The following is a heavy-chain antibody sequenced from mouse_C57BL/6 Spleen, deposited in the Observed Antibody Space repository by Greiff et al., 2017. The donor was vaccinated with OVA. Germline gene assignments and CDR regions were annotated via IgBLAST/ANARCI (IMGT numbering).Heavy chain of an antibody. Sequence: QVQLQQPGAELVKPGASVKLSCKASGYTFTSYWMHWVKQRPGRGLERIGRIDPNSGGTKYNEKFKSKATLTVYKPSSTAYRQLSSLTSEDSAVYYCAREGTTAWGYVDVGGTGTTVTVSS. CDR1: GYTFTSYW. J-gene: IGHJ1*03. CDR2: IDPNSGGT. D-gene: IGHD1-2*01. CDR3: AREGTTAWGYVDV. V-gene: IGHV1-72*01.